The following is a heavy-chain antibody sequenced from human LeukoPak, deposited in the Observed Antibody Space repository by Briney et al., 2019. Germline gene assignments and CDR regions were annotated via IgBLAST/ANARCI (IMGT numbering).Heavy chain of an antibody. Sequence: PGGSLRLSCAASGFTFSSYWMSWVRQAPGKGQEWVANIKQDGSEKYYVDSVKGRFTISRDNAKNSLYLQMNSLRAEDTAVFYCARDQYDTWSRRGNFDSWGQGTLVIVSS. CDR3: ARDQYDTWSRRGNFDS. V-gene: IGHV3-7*03. CDR1: GFTFSSYW. J-gene: IGHJ4*02. CDR2: IKQDGSEK. D-gene: IGHD3-3*01.